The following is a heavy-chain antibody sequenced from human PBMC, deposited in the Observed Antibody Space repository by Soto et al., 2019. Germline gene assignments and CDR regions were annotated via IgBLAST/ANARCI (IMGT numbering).Heavy chain of an antibody. CDR1: GYTFTSYA. V-gene: IGHV1-3*01. CDR2: INADNGNT. Sequence: QVQLVQSGAEVKKPGASVKVSCKTSGYTFTSYAMHWVRQAPGQRLEWMGWINADNGNTKHSQKFQGRVTITRDTSASTAYMELSSLRSEDTAVYYCARDYAILTGRLDYWGQGTLVTVSS. J-gene: IGHJ4*02. D-gene: IGHD3-9*01. CDR3: ARDYAILTGRLDY.